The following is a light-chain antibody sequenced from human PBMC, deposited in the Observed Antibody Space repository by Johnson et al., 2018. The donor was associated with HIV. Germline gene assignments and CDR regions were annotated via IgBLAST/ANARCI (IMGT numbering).Light chain of an antibody. CDR1: SSNIGNNY. Sequence: QSVLTQPPSVSAAPGQKVTISCSGSSSNIGNNYISWYQQLPGTAPKLLIYENNKRPSGIPDRFSASKSGTSATLGITGLLPGDEADYYCGTWDSSLSTYVFGTGTKLTVL. CDR3: GTWDSSLSTYV. V-gene: IGLV1-51*02. CDR2: ENN. J-gene: IGLJ1*01.